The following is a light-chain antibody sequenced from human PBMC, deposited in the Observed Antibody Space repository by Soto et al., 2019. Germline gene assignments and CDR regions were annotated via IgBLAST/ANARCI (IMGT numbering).Light chain of an antibody. CDR1: QTLVYSDGNTY. CDR2: RVS. CDR3: MQGAHWPWT. V-gene: IGKV2-30*01. J-gene: IGKJ1*01. Sequence: DVVMTQSPLSLPVTLGQPASISCTSTQTLVYSDGNTYLNWFHQRPGQSPRRLIYRVSNRDSGVPDRVSGSVSGTHFTLKISRVEAEDVGVYYCMQGAHWPWTFGQGNKVEIK.